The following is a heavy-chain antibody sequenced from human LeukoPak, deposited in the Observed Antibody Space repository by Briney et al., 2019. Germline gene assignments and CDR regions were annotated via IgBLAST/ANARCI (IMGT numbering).Heavy chain of an antibody. CDR1: GFTFSSFW. D-gene: IGHD5-18*01. J-gene: IGHJ4*02. V-gene: IGHV3-7*04. Sequence: PGGSLRLSCAASGFTFSSFWMSWVRQAPGKGLEWVANIKQDGSEKYYVDSVKGRFTISRDNAKKSLYLQMNSLRAEDTAVYYCARDGYERRDYWGQGTLVTVPS. CDR3: ARDGYERRDY. CDR2: IKQDGSEK.